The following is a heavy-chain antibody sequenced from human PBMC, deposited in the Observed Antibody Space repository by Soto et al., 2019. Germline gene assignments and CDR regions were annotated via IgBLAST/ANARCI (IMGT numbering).Heavy chain of an antibody. V-gene: IGHV1-69*01. CDR3: AILGKYYDSSGFGFDY. J-gene: IGHJ4*02. Sequence: QVQLVQSGAEVKKPGSSVKVSCKASGGTFSSYAISWVRQAPGQGLEWVGGIIPIFGTANYAQKFQGRVTITADESTSTAYMELSSLRSEDTAVYYCAILGKYYDSSGFGFDYWGQGTLVTVSS. CDR1: GGTFSSYA. D-gene: IGHD3-22*01. CDR2: IIPIFGTA.